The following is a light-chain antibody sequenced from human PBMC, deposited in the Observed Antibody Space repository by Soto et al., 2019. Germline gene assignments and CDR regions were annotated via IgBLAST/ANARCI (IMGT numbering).Light chain of an antibody. CDR1: QGVTSY. J-gene: IGKJ5*01. CDR2: AAS. Sequence: DIQMTQSPSSLSASVEDRVTISCRASQGVTSYLAWYQQTPGKAPKLLIYAASTLESGVPSRFSGSGSGTEFTLTINSLQPEDFATYYCPQSYTIPPTFGQGTRLEIK. CDR3: PQSYTIPPT. V-gene: IGKV1-39*01.